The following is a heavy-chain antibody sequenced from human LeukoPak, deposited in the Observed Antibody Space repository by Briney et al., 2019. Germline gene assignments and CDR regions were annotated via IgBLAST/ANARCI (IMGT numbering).Heavy chain of an antibody. Sequence: GGSLRLSCTASGFSVSSNHMSWVRQAPGKGLEWVSVIYSGGSTYYADSVKGRFTISRDNSKNTLYLQMNSLRAEDTAVYYCARGGYSSGWYPGRPFDYWGQGTLVTVSS. J-gene: IGHJ4*02. CDR1: GFSVSSNH. CDR3: ARGGYSSGWYPGRPFDY. CDR2: IYSGGST. D-gene: IGHD6-19*01. V-gene: IGHV3-53*05.